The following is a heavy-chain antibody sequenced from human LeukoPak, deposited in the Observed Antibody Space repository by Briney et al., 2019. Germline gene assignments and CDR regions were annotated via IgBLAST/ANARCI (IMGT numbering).Heavy chain of an antibody. Sequence: GGSLRLSCAASGFSFSSNSMNWVRQAPGKGLEWVSSISSSSSYTYYADSVKGRFTISRDNAKNSLYLQMNSLRAEDTAVYYCARDLKYLPFDYWGQGTLVTVSS. CDR2: ISSSSSYT. CDR1: GFSFSSNS. J-gene: IGHJ4*02. CDR3: ARDLKYLPFDY. V-gene: IGHV3-21*01. D-gene: IGHD2-2*02.